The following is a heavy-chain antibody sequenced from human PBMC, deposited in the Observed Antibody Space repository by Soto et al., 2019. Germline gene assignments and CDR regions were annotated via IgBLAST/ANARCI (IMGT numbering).Heavy chain of an antibody. CDR2: IYYDGNT. V-gene: IGHV4-39*07. J-gene: IGHJ4*02. Sequence: SETLSLTCTVSGDSITSSSHYWGWIRQPPGKGLQSIAKIYYDGNTYYNPSLKSRVTISVDTSKNQFSLKLTSVTAADTAVYYCARDKITGLFDYWGQGTLVTVSS. CDR1: GDSITSSSHY. D-gene: IGHD2-8*02. CDR3: ARDKITGLFDY.